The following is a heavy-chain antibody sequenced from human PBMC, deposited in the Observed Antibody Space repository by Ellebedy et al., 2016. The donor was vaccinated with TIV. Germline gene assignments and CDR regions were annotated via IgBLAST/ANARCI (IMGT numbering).Heavy chain of an antibody. CDR1: GDSPSGTLYY. CDR2: ISDFGTT. V-gene: IGHV4-61*01. CDR3: ARDRSGGYYWFDP. Sequence: SETLSLXXTVSGDSPSGTLYYWNWIRQSPGKGLEWIGYISDFGTTYYNPSLKSRVTIAGDNPKKQFSLRLNSVTAADTAVYYCARDRSGGYYWFDPWGQGTLVTVSS. D-gene: IGHD3-22*01. J-gene: IGHJ5*02.